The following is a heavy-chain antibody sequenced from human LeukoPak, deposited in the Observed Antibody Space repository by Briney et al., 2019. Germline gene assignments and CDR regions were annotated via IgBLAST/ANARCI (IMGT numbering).Heavy chain of an antibody. CDR3: ARHTWQWLPFDD. V-gene: IGHV4-39*07. CDR1: GGSISTSNYY. J-gene: IGHJ4*02. D-gene: IGHD5-12*01. Sequence: SETLSLTCTVSGGSISTSNYYWGWIRQPPGKGLEWIGNIFYSGSTYYSPSLKSRVTISVDTSKNQFSLKLSSVTAADTAIYYCARHTWQWLPFDDWGQGTQVTISS. CDR2: IFYSGST.